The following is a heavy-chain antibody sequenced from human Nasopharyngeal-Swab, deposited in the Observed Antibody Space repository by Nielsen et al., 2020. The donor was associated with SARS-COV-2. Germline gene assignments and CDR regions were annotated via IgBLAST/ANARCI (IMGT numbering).Heavy chain of an antibody. Sequence: SGPTLVKPTQTLTLTCTFSGFSLSTSGVCVSWIRQPPGKALEWLALIDWDDDKYYITSLKTRLTISKDTSKNQVVLTMTNVDPADTATYYCAHRGWLSDAFDIWGQGTMVTVSS. V-gene: IGHV2-70*12. J-gene: IGHJ3*02. CDR3: AHRGWLSDAFDI. D-gene: IGHD2-15*01. CDR1: GFSLSTSGVC. CDR2: IDWDDDK.